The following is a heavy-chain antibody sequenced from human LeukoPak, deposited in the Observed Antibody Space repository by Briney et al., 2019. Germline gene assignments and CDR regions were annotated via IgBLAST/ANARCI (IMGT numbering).Heavy chain of an antibody. CDR2: IYSGGST. CDR1: GFTVSTYY. V-gene: IGHV3-53*01. CDR3: ARGLGYCTSTTCLLPFDY. D-gene: IGHD2-2*01. J-gene: IGHJ4*02. Sequence: GGSLRLSCAASGFTVSTYYMTWVRHAPQKGLECVSGIYSGGSTYYADSVKGRFTVSRHNSKNTLYLQMNSLRAEDTAMYYCARGLGYCTSTTCLLPFDYWGQGTLVTVSS.